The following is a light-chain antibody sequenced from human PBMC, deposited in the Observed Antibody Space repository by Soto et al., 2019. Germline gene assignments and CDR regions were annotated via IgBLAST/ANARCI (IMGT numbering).Light chain of an antibody. V-gene: IGLV2-23*01. Sequence: QSALTQPASVSGSPGQSITISCTGTSSDVGSYNLVSWYQQHPGKAPKLMIYEGSKRPSGVSNRFSGSKSGNTASLTISRLKAEDEADYYCCSYAGSSTVVFGGGTQLTVL. CDR3: CSYAGSSTVV. J-gene: IGLJ2*01. CDR1: SSDVGSYNL. CDR2: EGS.